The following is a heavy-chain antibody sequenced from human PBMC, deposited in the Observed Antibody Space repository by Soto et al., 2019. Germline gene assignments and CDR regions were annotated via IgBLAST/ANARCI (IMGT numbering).Heavy chain of an antibody. CDR3: ARQRITMVRGVRGTTTRMDV. V-gene: IGHV4-34*01. J-gene: IGHJ6*02. CDR1: GGSFSGYY. Sequence: SETLSLTCAVYGGSFSGYYWSWIRQPPGKGLEWIGEINHSGSTNYNPSLKSRVTISVDTSKNQFSLKLSSVTAADTAVYYCARQRITMVRGVRGTTTRMDVWGQGTTVTVSS. D-gene: IGHD3-10*01. CDR2: INHSGST.